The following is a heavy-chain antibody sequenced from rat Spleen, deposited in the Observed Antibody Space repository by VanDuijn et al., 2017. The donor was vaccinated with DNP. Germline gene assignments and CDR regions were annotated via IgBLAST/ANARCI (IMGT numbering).Heavy chain of an antibody. CDR3: ARSDYDGSYFEH. CDR2: ISSGGST. J-gene: IGHJ2*01. Sequence: QVQLKESGPGMVQPSQTLSLTCTVSGFSLTDYSVHWVRQPPGKVLEWIAAISSGGSTYYNSALKSRLNISRDTSKSQLLLNMNNLQTEDTTMYFCARSDYDGSYFEHWGQGVMVTVSS. V-gene: IGHV2-6*01. D-gene: IGHD1-12*03. CDR1: GFSLTDYS.